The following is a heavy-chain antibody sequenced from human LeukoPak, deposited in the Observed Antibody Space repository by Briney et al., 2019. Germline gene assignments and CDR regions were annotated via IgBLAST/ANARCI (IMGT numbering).Heavy chain of an antibody. CDR1: GYTFTHHY. J-gene: IGHJ4*02. Sequence: ASVKVSCKVSGYTFTHHYIHWVRQAPGQGLEWLGIINPNGGGTSYAQRFQGRITMTRDTSTSTVYMELSSLRSEDTAVYYCARELLLHWGQGTLVTVSS. D-gene: IGHD2-15*01. V-gene: IGHV1-46*01. CDR2: INPNGGGT. CDR3: ARELLLH.